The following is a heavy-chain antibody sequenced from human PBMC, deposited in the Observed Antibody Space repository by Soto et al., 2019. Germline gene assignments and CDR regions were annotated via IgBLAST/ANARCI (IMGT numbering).Heavy chain of an antibody. J-gene: IGHJ6*03. V-gene: IGHV1-18*01. D-gene: IGHD6-6*01. CDR1: GYTFTSYG. CDR3: ASVRQLVTRPFYYMDV. Sequence: QVQLVQSGAEVKKPGASVKVSYKASGYTFTSYGISWVRQAPGQGLEWMGWISAYNGNTNYAQKLQGRVTMTTDTSTSTAYMELRSLRSDDTAVYYCASVRQLVTRPFYYMDVWGKGTTVTVSS. CDR2: ISAYNGNT.